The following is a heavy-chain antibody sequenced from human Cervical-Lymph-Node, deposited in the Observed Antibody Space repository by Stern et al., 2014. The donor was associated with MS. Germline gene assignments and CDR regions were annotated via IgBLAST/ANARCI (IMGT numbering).Heavy chain of an antibody. CDR2: VYYSGTT. D-gene: IGHD4-23*01. CDR3: ARLSTVVDY. Sequence: VQLEESGPGLVKPSETLSLTCTVSGDSISSYYWSWIRQPPGKGLEWIGHVYYSGTTYYNPSLTGRVTISVDTSKKPFSLKLNSVTAADTAVYYCARLSTVVDYWGQGTLVTVSS. V-gene: IGHV4-59*08. J-gene: IGHJ4*02. CDR1: GDSISSYY.